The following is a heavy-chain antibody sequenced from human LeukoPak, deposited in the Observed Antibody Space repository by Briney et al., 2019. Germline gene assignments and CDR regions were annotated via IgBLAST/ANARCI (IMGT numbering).Heavy chain of an antibody. CDR3: ARHFSVPDFDY. Sequence: SETLALTCTVSGGSISSYYWSWIRQPPGKGLEWIGYIYSSGSTNYNPSLKSRVTISVDTSKNQFSLRLTSVTAADTAVYYCARHFSVPDFDYWGQGTLVTVSS. CDR1: GGSISSYY. J-gene: IGHJ4*02. D-gene: IGHD5/OR15-5a*01. V-gene: IGHV4-59*08. CDR2: IYSSGST.